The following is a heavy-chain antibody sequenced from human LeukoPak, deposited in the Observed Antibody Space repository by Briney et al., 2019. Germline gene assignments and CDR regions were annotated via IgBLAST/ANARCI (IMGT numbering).Heavy chain of an antibody. CDR3: ASDAIPSGTSHY. D-gene: IGHD1-26*01. CDR1: GFSFSNYW. Sequence: GGSLRLSCAASGFSFSNYWMHRVRQAPGKGLVWVSRISSDGSTTGYADSVKGRFTISRDNAKNTLYLQMNSLRAEDTAVYYCASDAIPSGTSHYWGQGTLVTVSS. CDR2: ISSDGSTT. J-gene: IGHJ4*02. V-gene: IGHV3-74*01.